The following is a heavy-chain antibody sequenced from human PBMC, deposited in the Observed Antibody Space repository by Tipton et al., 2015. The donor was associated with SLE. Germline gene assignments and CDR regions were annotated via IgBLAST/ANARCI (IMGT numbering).Heavy chain of an antibody. CDR1: GDSISSSTW. Sequence: TLSLTCAVSGDSISSSTWWTWVRQSPGKGLEWIGEIYHGGSTYFNPSLNRRVTISLDNSMNHFSLQLTSVTAADTAVYYCATVRGGCSSSSCYLENWGQGILVTVSS. D-gene: IGHD3-10*01. J-gene: IGHJ4*02. V-gene: IGHV4-4*02. CDR2: IYHGGST. CDR3: ATVRGGCSSSSCYLEN.